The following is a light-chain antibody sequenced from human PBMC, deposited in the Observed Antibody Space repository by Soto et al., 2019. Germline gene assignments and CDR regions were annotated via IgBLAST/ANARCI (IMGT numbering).Light chain of an antibody. V-gene: IGKV1-5*01. J-gene: IGKJ1*01. CDR2: DAS. Sequence: DIQMPQSPSTPSASVGDRVVITCRASQSITTWLAWYQQKPATAPKLLIYDASSLESGVPSRFSGSGSGTEFTLTISSLQPDDFATYYCQQYNDYWTFGQGTKVDI. CDR1: QSITTW. CDR3: QQYNDYWT.